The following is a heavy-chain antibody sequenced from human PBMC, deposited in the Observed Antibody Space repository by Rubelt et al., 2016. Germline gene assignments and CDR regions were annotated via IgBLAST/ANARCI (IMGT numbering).Heavy chain of an antibody. CDR3: ARDGPSPNKGRYSSSSRYYYYGMDV. D-gene: IGHD6-6*01. Sequence: VSYGGGVVQPGRSLRLSCAASGFTFSSYAMHWVRQAPGKGLEWVAVISYDGSNKYYADSVKGRFTISRDNSKNTLYLQMNSLRAEDTAVYYCARDGPSPNKGRYSSSSRYYYYGMDVWGQGTTVTVSS. J-gene: IGHJ6*02. CDR1: GFTFSSYA. CDR2: ISYDGSNK. V-gene: IGHV3-30*04.